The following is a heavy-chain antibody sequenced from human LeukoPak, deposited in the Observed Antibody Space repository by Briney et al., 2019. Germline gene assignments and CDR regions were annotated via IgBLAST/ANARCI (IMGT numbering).Heavy chain of an antibody. V-gene: IGHV4-34*01. CDR2: INHSGST. CDR1: GGSFSGYY. D-gene: IGHD3-10*01. Sequence: SETLSLTCAVYGGSFSGYYWSWIRQPPGKGLEWIGEINHSGSTNYNPSLKSRVTISVDTSKNQFSLKLSSVTAADTAVYYCARVSRYYGSGIDYWGRGTLVTVSS. J-gene: IGHJ4*02. CDR3: ARVSRYYGSGIDY.